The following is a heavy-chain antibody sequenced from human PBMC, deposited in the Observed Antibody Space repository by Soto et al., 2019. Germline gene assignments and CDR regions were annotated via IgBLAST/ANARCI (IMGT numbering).Heavy chain of an antibody. D-gene: IGHD2-15*01. CDR3: AGSPESYRAFDI. Sequence: SETLSLTCTVSGGSISSYYWSWIRQPPRKGLEWIGYIYYSRSTNYNPSLKSRVTISVDTSKNQFSLKLISVTVADTAVYYCAGSPESYRAFDIWGQGTMVTV. V-gene: IGHV4-59*01. CDR2: IYYSRST. CDR1: GGSISSYY. J-gene: IGHJ3*02.